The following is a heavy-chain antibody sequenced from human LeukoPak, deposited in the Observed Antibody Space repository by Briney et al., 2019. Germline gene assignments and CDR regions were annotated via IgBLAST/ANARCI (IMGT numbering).Heavy chain of an antibody. CDR3: ARHWKLGDGGNSGDYYYMDV. CDR1: GYSFTSYW. J-gene: IGHJ6*03. Sequence: GESLKISCKGSGYSFTSYWIGWVRQMPGKGLEWMGIIYPGDSDTRYSPSFQGQVTISADKSISTAYLQWSSLKASDTAMYYCARHWKLGDGGNSGDYYYMDVWGKGTTVTVSS. D-gene: IGHD4-23*01. CDR2: IYPGDSDT. V-gene: IGHV5-51*01.